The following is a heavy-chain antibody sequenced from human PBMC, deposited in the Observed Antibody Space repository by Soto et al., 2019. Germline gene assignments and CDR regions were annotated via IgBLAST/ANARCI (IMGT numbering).Heavy chain of an antibody. CDR1: GFTFSSYS. J-gene: IGHJ4*02. CDR3: AGDPSSGWYPIDY. V-gene: IGHV3-21*01. Sequence: GGSLRLSCAASGFTFSSYSMNWVRQAPGKGLEWVSSISSSSSYIYYADSVKGRFTISRDNAKNSLYLQMNSLRAEDTAVYYCAGDPSSGWYPIDYWGQGTLVTVSS. CDR2: ISSSSSYI. D-gene: IGHD6-19*01.